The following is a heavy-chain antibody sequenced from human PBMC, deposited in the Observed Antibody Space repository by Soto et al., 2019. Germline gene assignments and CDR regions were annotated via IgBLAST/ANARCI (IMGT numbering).Heavy chain of an antibody. CDR1: GCTFSSYS. J-gene: IGHJ4*02. D-gene: IGHD6-19*01. CDR2: ISSSSSTI. CDR3: ARVTTVAVDTQFDY. V-gene: IGHV3-48*01. Sequence: EVQLVESGGGLVQPGGSLRLSCAASGCTFSSYSMNWVRQAPGKGLEWVSYISSSSSTIYYADSVKGRFTISRDNAKNSLYLQMNSLRAEDTAVYYCARVTTVAVDTQFDYWGQGTLVTVSS.